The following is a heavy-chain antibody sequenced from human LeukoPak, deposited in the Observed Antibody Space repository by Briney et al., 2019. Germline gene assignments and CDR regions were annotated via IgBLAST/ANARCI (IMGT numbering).Heavy chain of an antibody. V-gene: IGHV1-24*01. J-gene: IGHJ6*02. Sequence: AAVKVSCKVSGNNLSELSIHWVRQAPGEGLEWMGGFYPEDGETIYTENFQARVTITEDTSTDTAYMQLTNLRSEDTAVYFCATEAELAWAPYYYGLDVWGQGTTVTVSS. CDR2: FYPEDGET. CDR1: GNNLSELS. D-gene: IGHD3-10*01. CDR3: ATEAELAWAPYYYGLDV.